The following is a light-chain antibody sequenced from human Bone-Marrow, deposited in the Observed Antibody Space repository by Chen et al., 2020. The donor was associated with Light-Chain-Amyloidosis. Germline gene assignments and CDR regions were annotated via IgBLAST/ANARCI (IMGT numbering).Light chain of an antibody. Sequence: DILMTQYPSSLAACIGDRVPISCRASRGIRHSLNWDAQKPGQAPRRLIYGVSNLESGVPSRFSGSGSGTDFTLTISGLKSEDVGTYFCLHFDNVPPLTFGGGSRVHIK. CDR1: RGIRHS. CDR3: LHFDNVPPLT. CDR2: GVS. J-gene: IGKJ4*01. V-gene: IGKV1-33*01.